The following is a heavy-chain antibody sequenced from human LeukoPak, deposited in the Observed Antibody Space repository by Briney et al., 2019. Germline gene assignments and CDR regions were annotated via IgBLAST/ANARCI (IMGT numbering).Heavy chain of an antibody. CDR3: AKDLMTTVTTILGY. Sequence: GASVKVSCKASGYTFTDYYMHWVRQAPGQGLEWMGWINPNSGGTNYAQKFQGRVTMTRDTSINTAYMDLSRLRSDDTAVYYCAKDLMTTVTTILGYWGQGTLVTVSS. CDR2: INPNSGGT. CDR1: GYTFTDYY. V-gene: IGHV1-2*02. J-gene: IGHJ4*02. D-gene: IGHD4-17*01.